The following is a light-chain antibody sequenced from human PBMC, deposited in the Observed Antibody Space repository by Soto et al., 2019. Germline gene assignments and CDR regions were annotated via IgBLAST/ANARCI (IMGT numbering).Light chain of an antibody. J-gene: IGLJ2*01. Sequence: QSALTQPASVSGSPGQSITISCTGSSSDVGGYNYVSWYQQYPGKAPKLIIYDVTNRPSGISDRFSGSRSGNTASLTISGLQAEDEADYFCSSYSTNDTLVVFGGGTTLTVL. V-gene: IGLV2-14*03. CDR1: SSDVGGYNY. CDR3: SSYSTNDTLVV. CDR2: DVT.